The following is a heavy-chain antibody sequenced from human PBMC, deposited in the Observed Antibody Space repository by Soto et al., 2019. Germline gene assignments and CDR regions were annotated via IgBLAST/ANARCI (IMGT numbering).Heavy chain of an antibody. J-gene: IGHJ4*02. D-gene: IGHD2-2*01. Sequence: GSLRLSCTASGFTFGDYAIIFFRQSPWKWLEWVGFIRSKAYGGTTEYAASVKGRFTISRDDSKSIAYLQMNSLKTEDTAVYYCTRVGAMTSYWGQGTLVTAPQ. CDR2: IRSKAYGGTT. CDR3: TRVGAMTSY. V-gene: IGHV3-49*03. CDR1: GFTFGDYA.